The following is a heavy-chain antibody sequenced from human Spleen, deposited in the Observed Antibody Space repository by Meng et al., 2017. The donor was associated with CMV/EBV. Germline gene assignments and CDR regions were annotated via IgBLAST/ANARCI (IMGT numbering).Heavy chain of an antibody. CDR2: IYSSGST. J-gene: IGHJ4*02. D-gene: IGHD3-3*01. V-gene: IGHV3-NL1*01. Sequence: GESLKISCAASGFSFSYYGMHWVRQAPGKGLEWVSVIYSSGSTYYADSVKGRFTVSRDNSKNTLYLQMNSLTTEDTAMYYCARGFFTTSLWGQGTLVTVSS. CDR1: GFSFSYYG. CDR3: ARGFFTTSL.